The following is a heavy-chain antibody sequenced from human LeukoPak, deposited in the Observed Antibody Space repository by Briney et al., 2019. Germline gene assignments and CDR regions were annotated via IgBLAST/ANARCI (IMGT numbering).Heavy chain of an antibody. D-gene: IGHD2-2*01. J-gene: IGHJ4*02. CDR1: GFPLSSYS. CDR2: ISAGGGSIK. CDR3: AKPMCISAGCNRYFDY. V-gene: IGHV3-30*18. Sequence: GGSLRHSRAPSGFPLSSYSFHGVAHAPGQGLEWGTVISAGGGSIKSYADSVKHRFTTSTYNSKTTLYLQMNTLRVEDTAVYYCAKPMCISAGCNRYFDYWGQGSPFTVSS.